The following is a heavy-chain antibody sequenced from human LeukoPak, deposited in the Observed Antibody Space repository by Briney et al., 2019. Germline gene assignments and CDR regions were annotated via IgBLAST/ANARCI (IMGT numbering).Heavy chain of an antibody. Sequence: GGSLRLSCAASGFTFSSYNMNWFRQAPEKGLEWISSISGSSAYIYYADSVKGRFTISRDNAKNSLYLQMNSLRADDTAVYYCVRIPNSANFPNWFDPWGQGTLVTVSS. V-gene: IGHV3-21*01. CDR1: GFTFSSYN. CDR3: VRIPNSANFPNWFDP. CDR2: ISGSSAYI. D-gene: IGHD2/OR15-2a*01. J-gene: IGHJ5*02.